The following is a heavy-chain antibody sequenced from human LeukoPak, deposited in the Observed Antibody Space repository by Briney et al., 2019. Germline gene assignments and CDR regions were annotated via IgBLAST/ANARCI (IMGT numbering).Heavy chain of an antibody. V-gene: IGHV3-7*01. Sequence: GGSLRLSCAASGFTFSSYWMSWVRQAPGKGLEWVANIKQDGSEKYYVDSVKGRFTISRDNAKNSLYLQMNSLRAEDTAVYYCARGDYYDILTGYPCYFDYWGQGTLVTVSS. J-gene: IGHJ4*02. CDR3: ARGDYYDILTGYPCYFDY. D-gene: IGHD3-9*01. CDR1: GFTFSSYW. CDR2: IKQDGSEK.